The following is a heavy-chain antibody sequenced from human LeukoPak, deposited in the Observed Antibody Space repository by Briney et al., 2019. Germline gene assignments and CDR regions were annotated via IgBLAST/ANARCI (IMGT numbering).Heavy chain of an antibody. Sequence: SETLSLTCTVSGGSISSYYWSWIRQFPGKGLEWIGYIYYSGSTNYNPSLKSRVTISVDTSKNQFSLKLSSVTAADTAVYYCARRAGRYFDWSNSPGWFDPWGQGTLVTVSS. V-gene: IGHV4-59*01. J-gene: IGHJ5*02. CDR3: ARRAGRYFDWSNSPGWFDP. CDR2: IYYSGST. CDR1: GGSISSYY. D-gene: IGHD3-9*01.